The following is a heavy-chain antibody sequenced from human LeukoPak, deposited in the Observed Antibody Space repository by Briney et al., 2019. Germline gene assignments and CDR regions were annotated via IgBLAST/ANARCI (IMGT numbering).Heavy chain of an antibody. J-gene: IGHJ6*02. CDR2: MSHSGSA. D-gene: IGHD2-15*01. CDR1: GGSVTTSSYY. CDR3: ARAVGSQKDYYYYGMDV. V-gene: IGHV4-39*01. Sequence: SETLSLTCTVSGGSVTTSSYYWGWIRQPPGKGLEWIGSMSHSGSAFYNPSLKSRVSISVDTSKNQFSLRVTSVTAADTALYYCARAVGSQKDYYYYGMDVWGQGTTVTVSS.